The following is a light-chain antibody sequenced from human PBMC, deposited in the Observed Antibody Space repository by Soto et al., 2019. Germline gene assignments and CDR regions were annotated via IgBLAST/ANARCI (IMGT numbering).Light chain of an antibody. CDR2: ATS. J-gene: IGKJ5*01. CDR3: QQARSFPVT. V-gene: IGKV1D-12*01. Sequence: DIQMTQSPSSLYASVGDTVTITCRSSQDVGRWLSWYQQKPGKAPKILIFATSSLQSGVPSRFSGSGSGTDFTLTISSLQSEDFATYYCQQARSFPVTFGQGTRLEIK. CDR1: QDVGRW.